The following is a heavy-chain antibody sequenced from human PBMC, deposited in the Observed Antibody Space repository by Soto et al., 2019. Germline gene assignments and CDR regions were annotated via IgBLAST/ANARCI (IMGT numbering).Heavy chain of an antibody. V-gene: IGHV3-30*18. Sequence: GGSLRLSCAASGFSFSNHGVQWVRQAPGKGLEWVAVISYDGNVKYYTDSVKGRFTISRDNSQSTLFLQMDSLRPEDAAVYYCAKDLKVSGGFHGSLNYYYGMDVWGQGTTVTSP. CDR2: ISYDGNVK. J-gene: IGHJ6*02. CDR3: AKDLKVSGGFHGSLNYYYGMDV. D-gene: IGHD3-10*01. CDR1: GFSFSNHG.